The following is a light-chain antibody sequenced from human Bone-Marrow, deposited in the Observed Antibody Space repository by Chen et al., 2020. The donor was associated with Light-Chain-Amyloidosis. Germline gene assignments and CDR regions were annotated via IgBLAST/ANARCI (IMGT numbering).Light chain of an antibody. Sequence: ELVLTQSTGTLSVSPGEGANLSCRASQTISSNYLTWYQQKFGQAPRLLIYGSSSRATGIPDRFTGSGSGTDFTLTINRLEPEDFAMYYCQQYGTSPLTFGGGTKVEIK. CDR2: GSS. V-gene: IGKV3-20*01. J-gene: IGKJ4*01. CDR3: QQYGTSPLT. CDR1: QTISSNY.